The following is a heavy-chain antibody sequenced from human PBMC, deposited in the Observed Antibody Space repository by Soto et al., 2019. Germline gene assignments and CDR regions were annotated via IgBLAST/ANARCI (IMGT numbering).Heavy chain of an antibody. Sequence: EVQLLESGGGLVQPGGSLRLSCAASGFPFSSYAMSGVRHAPDKGLEGVSAIGFSGDSKYYADSVKGRFTISRDSSKNTLYLQMNSLRAEDTAVYYCARKFSSSSFYFDYWGQGTLVTVSS. CDR1: GFPFSSYA. V-gene: IGHV3-23*01. D-gene: IGHD6-6*01. CDR3: ARKFSSSSFYFDY. CDR2: IGFSGDSK. J-gene: IGHJ4*02.